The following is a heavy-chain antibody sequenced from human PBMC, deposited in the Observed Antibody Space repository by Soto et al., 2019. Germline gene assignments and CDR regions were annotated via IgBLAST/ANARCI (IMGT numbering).Heavy chain of an antibody. Sequence: SETLSLTCTVSGGSISSSSYYWGWIRQPPGKGLERIGCICYSGSTYYNPSLNRRVTLSVDTSKNQFSLQLNSVTPEDTAVYYCARGPYYSGWVWGQGTLVTVSS. D-gene: IGHD6-19*01. CDR1: GGSISSSSYY. J-gene: IGHJ4*02. V-gene: IGHV4-39*01. CDR3: ARGPYYSGWV. CDR2: ICYSGST.